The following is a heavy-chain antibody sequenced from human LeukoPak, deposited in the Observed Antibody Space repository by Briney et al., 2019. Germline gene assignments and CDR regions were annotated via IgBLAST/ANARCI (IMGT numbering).Heavy chain of an antibody. CDR3: ARGYAGDCSGGSCYSWFDP. CDR1: GASINSYY. V-gene: IGHV4-59*12. Sequence: SETLSLTCTVSGASINSYYWSWIRQPPGKGLEWIGCVSYSGSTDYNPALKSRVTISVDTSKNQFSLKLSSVTAADTAVYYCARGYAGDCSGGSCYSWFDPWGQGTLVTVSS. CDR2: VSYSGST. D-gene: IGHD2-15*01. J-gene: IGHJ5*02.